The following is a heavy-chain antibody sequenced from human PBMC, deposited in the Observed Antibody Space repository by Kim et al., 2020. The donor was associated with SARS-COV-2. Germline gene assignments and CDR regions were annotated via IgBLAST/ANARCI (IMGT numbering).Heavy chain of an antibody. V-gene: IGHV1-24*01. D-gene: IGHD6-13*01. CDR3: ATFPARAAAGPMGYYYYYGMDV. CDR1: GYTLTELS. CDR2: FDPEDGET. J-gene: IGHJ6*02. Sequence: ASVKVSCKVSGYTLTELSMHWVRQAPGKGLEWMGGFDPEDGETIYAQKFQGRVTMTEDTSTDTAYMELSSLRSEDTAVYYCATFPARAAAGPMGYYYYYGMDVWGQGTTVTDSS.